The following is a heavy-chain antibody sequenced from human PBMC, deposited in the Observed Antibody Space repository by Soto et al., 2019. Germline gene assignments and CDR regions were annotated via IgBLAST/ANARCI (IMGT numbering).Heavy chain of an antibody. CDR3: ARDGTGYDFWSGYYMGWFDP. V-gene: IGHV4-34*01. CDR1: GGSFSGYY. Sequence: QVQLQQWGAGLLKPSETLSLTCAVYGGSFSGYYWSWIRQPPGKGLEWIGEINHSGSTNYNPSLKIRVTISVDTSKNQFSLKLSSVTAADTAVYYCARDGTGYDFWSGYYMGWFDPWGQGTLVTVSS. CDR2: INHSGST. D-gene: IGHD3-3*01. J-gene: IGHJ5*02.